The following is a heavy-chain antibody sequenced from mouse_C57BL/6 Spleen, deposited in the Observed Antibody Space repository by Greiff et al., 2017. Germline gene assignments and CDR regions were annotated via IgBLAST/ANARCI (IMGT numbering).Heavy chain of an antibody. Sequence: EVKVVESGGGLVQPGGSLSLSCAASGFTFTDYYMSWVRQPPGTALEWLGFIRNKANGYTTEYSASVKGRFTISRDNSQSILYLQVNALRTEDSAAYYCAGYNCGSTYFDVWGTGTTVTVSS. J-gene: IGHJ1*03. CDR2: IRNKANGYTT. CDR1: GFTFTDYY. D-gene: IGHD1-1*01. CDR3: AGYNCGSTYFDV. V-gene: IGHV7-3*01.